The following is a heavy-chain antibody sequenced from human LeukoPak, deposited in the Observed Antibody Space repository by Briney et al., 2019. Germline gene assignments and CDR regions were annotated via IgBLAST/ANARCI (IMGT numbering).Heavy chain of an antibody. J-gene: IGHJ4*02. D-gene: IGHD2-2*01. CDR2: ISYDGSNK. V-gene: IGHV3-30*04. CDR1: GFTFSSYA. Sequence: GGPLRLSCAASGFTFSSYAMHWVRQAPGKGLEWVAVISYDGSNKYYADSVKGRFTISRDNSKNTLYLQMNSLRAEDTAVYYCARDRGDAVVVPAATYFDYWGQGTLVTVSS. CDR3: ARDRGDAVVVPAATYFDY.